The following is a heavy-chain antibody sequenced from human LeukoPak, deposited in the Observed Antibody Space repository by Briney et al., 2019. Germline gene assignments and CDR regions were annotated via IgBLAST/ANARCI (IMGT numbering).Heavy chain of an antibody. Sequence: GGSLRLSCAAAGFTFSDYSLNWVRQAPGKGLEWVSCISGDSRYIYYADSVKGRSTISRDNAQNSLYLHMNSLRAEDTAVYYCARGPFSSSWSEFDYWGQGTLVTVSS. D-gene: IGHD6-13*01. CDR2: ISGDSRYI. J-gene: IGHJ4*02. V-gene: IGHV3-21*06. CDR1: GFTFSDYS. CDR3: ARGPFSSSWSEFDY.